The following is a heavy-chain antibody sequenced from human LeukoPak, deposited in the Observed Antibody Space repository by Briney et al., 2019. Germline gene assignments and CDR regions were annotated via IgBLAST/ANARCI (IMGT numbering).Heavy chain of an antibody. Sequence: XSSXIYYADAVKGRFTISRDNAKNSLYLQMNSLRAEDTAVYYCAREVPPYGSGSCYQKPSFDYWGQGTLVTVSS. D-gene: IGHD3-10*01. V-gene: IGHV3-21*01. J-gene: IGHJ4*02. CDR3: AREVPPYGSGSCYQKPSFDY. CDR2: XSSXI.